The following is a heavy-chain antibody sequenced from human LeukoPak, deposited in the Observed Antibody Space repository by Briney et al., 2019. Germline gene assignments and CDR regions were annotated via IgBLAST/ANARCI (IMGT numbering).Heavy chain of an antibody. CDR2: IYYSGTT. CDR1: GGSISSYY. J-gene: IGHJ4*02. CDR3: ARGVYIAAAQYAY. V-gene: IGHV4-59*01. Sequence: SETLSLTCTVSGGSISSYYWSWIRQPPGKGLEWIGYIYYSGTTNYNPSLKSRVTISVDTSKNQFSLKLSSVTAADTAVYYCARGVYIAAAQYAYWGQGNPGHRLL. D-gene: IGHD6-13*01.